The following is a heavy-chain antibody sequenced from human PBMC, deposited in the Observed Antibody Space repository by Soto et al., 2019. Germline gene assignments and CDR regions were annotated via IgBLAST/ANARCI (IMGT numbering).Heavy chain of an antibody. Sequence: GGSLRLSCAASGFSFSTNWMHWVRQAPGKGLEWVSGLNEDGSTTYYADSVKGRFTISRDNAKNTLSLQMNSLRAEDTAVYYCARDFGYDSSAVVFNLDYWGQGTLVTVSS. V-gene: IGHV3-74*01. CDR3: ARDFGYDSSAVVFNLDY. D-gene: IGHD3-22*01. CDR1: GFSFSTNW. CDR2: LNEDGSTT. J-gene: IGHJ4*02.